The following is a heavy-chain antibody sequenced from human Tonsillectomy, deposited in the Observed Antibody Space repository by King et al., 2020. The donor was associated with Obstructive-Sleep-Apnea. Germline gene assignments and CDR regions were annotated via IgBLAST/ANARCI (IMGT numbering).Heavy chain of an antibody. CDR3: ARDPSRDGSGGGDF. CDR1: GYTFASCG. D-gene: IGHD3-10*01. Sequence: QVQLVESGAEVKKPGASVKVSCKTSGYTFASCGIHWVRQAPGQSLEWMGWINAGNGNTKYSQKFQGRVTITRDTSASTAYMELSSLKSEDTALYYCARDPSRDGSGGGDFWGQGALVTVSS. CDR2: INAGNGNT. V-gene: IGHV1-3*01. J-gene: IGHJ4*02.